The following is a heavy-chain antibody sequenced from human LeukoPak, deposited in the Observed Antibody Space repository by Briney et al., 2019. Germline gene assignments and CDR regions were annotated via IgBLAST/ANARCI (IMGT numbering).Heavy chain of an antibody. CDR2: INHSGST. D-gene: IGHD3-22*01. J-gene: IGHJ5*02. V-gene: IGHV4-34*01. CDR3: AEDSGS. Sequence: PSETLSLTCAVYGGSFSGYYWSWIRQPPGKGLEWIGEINHSGSTNYNPSLKSRVTISVDTSKNQFSLKLSSVTAADTAVYYCAEDSGSWGQGTLVTVSS. CDR1: GGSFSGYY.